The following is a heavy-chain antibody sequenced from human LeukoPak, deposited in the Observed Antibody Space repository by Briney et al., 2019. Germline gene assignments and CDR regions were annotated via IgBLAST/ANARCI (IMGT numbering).Heavy chain of an antibody. J-gene: IGHJ4*02. D-gene: IGHD4-17*01. CDR2: IYHSGST. CDR3: AISTVTSIDY. CDR1: GFSISHGYY. V-gene: IGHV4-38-2*02. Sequence: SETLSLTCTVSGFSISHGYYWGWVRQSPGKGLEWIGSIYHSGSTDYNPSLKSRVTMSVDTSKNQFSLKLSSVTAADTAVYYCAISTVTSIDYWGQGTLVTVSS.